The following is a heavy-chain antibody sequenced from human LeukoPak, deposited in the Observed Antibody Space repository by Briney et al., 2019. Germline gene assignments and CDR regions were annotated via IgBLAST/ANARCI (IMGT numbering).Heavy chain of an antibody. D-gene: IGHD1-7*01. CDR3: AKDLGRNSGTRVFDS. Sequence: PGGSLRLSCAASGFTFSDYTMNWVRQAPEKGLEWVSSITRSSAYIYYADSVTGRITISRGNAKNSLYLQINSLSAEDTAVYYCAKDLGRNSGTRVFDSWGQGTLVTVSS. J-gene: IGHJ4*02. CDR1: GFTFSDYT. V-gene: IGHV3-21*01. CDR2: ITRSSAYI.